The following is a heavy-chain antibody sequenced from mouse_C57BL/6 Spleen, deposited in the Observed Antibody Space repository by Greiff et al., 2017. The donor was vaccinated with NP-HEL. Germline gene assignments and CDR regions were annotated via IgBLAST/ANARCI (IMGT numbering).Heavy chain of an antibody. CDR3: ARGGYDGFAY. J-gene: IGHJ3*01. V-gene: IGHV1-82*01. D-gene: IGHD2-2*01. Sequence: VQLQQSGPELVKPGASVKISCKASGYAFSSSWMNWVKQRPGKGLEWIGRIYPGDGDTNYNGKFKGKATLTADKSSSTAYMQRSSLTSEDAAVYFCARGGYDGFAYWGQGTLVTVSA. CDR1: GYAFSSSW. CDR2: IYPGDGDT.